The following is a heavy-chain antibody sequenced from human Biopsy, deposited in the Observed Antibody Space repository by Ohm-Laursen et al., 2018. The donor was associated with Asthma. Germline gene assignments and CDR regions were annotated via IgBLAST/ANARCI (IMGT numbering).Heavy chain of an antibody. J-gene: IGHJ6*02. CDR1: GDSFNNFA. CDR3: ARGYSGTDRIVYYYSGLEV. D-gene: IGHD5-12*01. V-gene: IGHV1-69*13. Sequence: GAPVKVSCKASGDSFNNFAISWVRQAPGQGLEWMGGLIPVLGTPDHAQMFEGRVTITADESTSTAYMELSSLRSEETAVYYCARGYSGTDRIVYYYSGLEVWGQGTTVTVSS. CDR2: LIPVLGTP.